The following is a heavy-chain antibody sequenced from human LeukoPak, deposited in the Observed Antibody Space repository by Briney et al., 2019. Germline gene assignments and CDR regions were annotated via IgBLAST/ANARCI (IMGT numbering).Heavy chain of an antibody. J-gene: IGHJ6*02. Sequence: PGGSLRLSCAASGFTFSSYAMSWVRQAPGKGLEWVSYISSSGSTIYYADSVKGRFTISRDNAKNSLYLQMNSLRAEDTAVYYCARESHCSSTSRYRDHHYYYYGMDVWGQGTTVTVSS. V-gene: IGHV3-48*03. D-gene: IGHD2-2*02. CDR3: ARESHCSSTSRYRDHHYYYYGMDV. CDR2: ISSSGSTI. CDR1: GFTFSSYA.